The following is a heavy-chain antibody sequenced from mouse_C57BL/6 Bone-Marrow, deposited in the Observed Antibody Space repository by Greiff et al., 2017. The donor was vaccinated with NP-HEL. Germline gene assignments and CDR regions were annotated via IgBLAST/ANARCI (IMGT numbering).Heavy chain of an antibody. D-gene: IGHD1-1*01. V-gene: IGHV2-2*01. CDR3: ASNYYGSSYEWAYYAMDY. CDR1: GFSLTSYG. Sequence: QVQLKESGPGLVQPSQSLSITCTVSGFSLTSYGVHWVRQSPGKGLEWLGVIWSGGSTDYNAAFISRLSISKDNSKRQVFFKMNSLQADDTAIYYCASNYYGSSYEWAYYAMDYWGQGTSVTVSS. CDR2: IWSGGST. J-gene: IGHJ4*01.